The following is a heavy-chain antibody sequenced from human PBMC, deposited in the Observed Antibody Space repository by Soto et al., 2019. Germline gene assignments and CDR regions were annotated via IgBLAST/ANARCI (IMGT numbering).Heavy chain of an antibody. V-gene: IGHV1-46*01. CDR2: INPSGGGT. CDR3: ARPTSQTTDFDY. D-gene: IGHD4-17*01. J-gene: IGHJ4*02. Sequence: ASVKVSCKASGYTLTNYFVHWVRQATGQGLEWMGIINPSGGGTRYGQKFQGRVTTTRDTSMSTAYMELSSLRSEDTAVYYCARPTSQTTDFDYWGQGTLVTVS. CDR1: GYTLTNYF.